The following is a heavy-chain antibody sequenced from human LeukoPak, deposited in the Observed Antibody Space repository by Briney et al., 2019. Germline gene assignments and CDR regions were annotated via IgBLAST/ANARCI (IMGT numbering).Heavy chain of an antibody. V-gene: IGHV3-66*01. CDR3: ARDADNGYCSSTSCLAGFDY. D-gene: IGHD2-2*01. Sequence: PGGSLRLSCVASGFTFPTYAMMWVRQAPGKGLEWVSVIYSGGSTYYADSVKGRFTISRDNSKNTLYLQMNSLRAEDTAVYYCARDADNGYCSSTSCLAGFDYWGQGTLVTVSS. CDR1: GFTFPTYA. J-gene: IGHJ4*02. CDR2: IYSGGST.